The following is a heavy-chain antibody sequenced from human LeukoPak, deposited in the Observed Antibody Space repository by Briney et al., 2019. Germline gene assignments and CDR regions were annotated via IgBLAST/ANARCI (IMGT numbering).Heavy chain of an antibody. D-gene: IGHD3-16*01. J-gene: IGHJ4*02. CDR2: ISYDGSNK. V-gene: IGHV3-30*14. CDR1: GFTFSSYS. CDR3: ARATFFAYYFDY. Sequence: GGSLRLSCAASGFTFSSYSMHWVRQTPGKGLEWVAIISYDGSNKYYADSVKGRFTISRDNSKNTLYLQINSLRAEDTAVYYCARATFFAYYFDYWGQGTLVTVSS.